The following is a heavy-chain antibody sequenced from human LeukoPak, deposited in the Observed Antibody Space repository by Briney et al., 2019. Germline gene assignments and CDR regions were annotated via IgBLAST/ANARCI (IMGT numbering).Heavy chain of an antibody. J-gene: IGHJ4*02. CDR3: ARGGYSSRWLPYFDY. Sequence: SETLSLTCTVSGGSISSYYWSWIRQPAGKGLEWIGRIYTSGSTNYNPSLKSRVTMSVDTSKNQSSLKLSSVTAADTAVYYCARGGYSSRWLPYFDYWGQGTLVTVSS. CDR1: GGSISSYY. CDR2: IYTSGST. V-gene: IGHV4-4*07. D-gene: IGHD6-13*01.